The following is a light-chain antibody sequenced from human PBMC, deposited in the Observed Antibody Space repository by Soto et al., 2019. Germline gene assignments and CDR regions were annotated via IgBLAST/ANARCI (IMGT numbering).Light chain of an antibody. CDR3: QQYGNSPST. J-gene: IGKJ5*01. Sequence: ETVLTQSPGTLSLSPGERATLSCRASQSFSNSYLAWYQQKPGQAPRLLIYGASNRATGIPDRFSGSGSATDFTLTISRLEPEDFAVYYCQQYGNSPSTFGQGTRLEIK. CDR1: QSFSNSY. V-gene: IGKV3-20*01. CDR2: GAS.